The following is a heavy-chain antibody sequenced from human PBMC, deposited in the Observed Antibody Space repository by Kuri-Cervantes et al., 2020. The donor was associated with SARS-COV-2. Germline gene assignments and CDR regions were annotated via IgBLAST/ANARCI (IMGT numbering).Heavy chain of an antibody. CDR1: GFTFSSYW. V-gene: IGHV3-7*01. D-gene: IGHD5-18*01. J-gene: IGHJ4*02. CDR3: ARDPDTAMVNLPFDY. CDR2: IKQDGSEK. Sequence: GESLKISCAASGFTFSSYWMSWVRQTPGKGLEWVANIKQDGSEKYYVDSVKGRFTISRDNAKNSLYLQMNSLRAEDTAVYYCARDPDTAMVNLPFDYWGQGTLVTVSS.